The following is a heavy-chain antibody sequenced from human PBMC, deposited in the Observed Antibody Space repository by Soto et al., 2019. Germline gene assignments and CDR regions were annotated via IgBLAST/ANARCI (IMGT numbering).Heavy chain of an antibody. Sequence: GGSLRLSCAASGFTVSCNLMTWVRQAPGKGLEWVSVIYPAGTTHYADSVKGRFTISRDNSENTVYLQMNSLRAEDTAVYYCARAPYGGTYYWVFDYWGRGTLVTVSS. CDR3: ARAPYGGTYYWVFDY. J-gene: IGHJ4*02. CDR1: GFTVSCNL. V-gene: IGHV3-53*01. D-gene: IGHD1-26*01. CDR2: IYPAGTT.